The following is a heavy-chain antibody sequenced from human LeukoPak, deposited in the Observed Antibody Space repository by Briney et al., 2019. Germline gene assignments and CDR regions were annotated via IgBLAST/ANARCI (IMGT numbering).Heavy chain of an antibody. J-gene: IGHJ5*02. CDR2: IYYSGST. D-gene: IGHD2-15*01. Sequence: KSSETLSLTCTVSGGSISSYYWSWIRQPPGKGLQWIGDIYYSGSTNYNPSLKSRVTISVDTSKNQFSLKLSSVTAADTAVYYCARRLVGGWFDPWGQGTLVTVSS. CDR3: ARRLVGGWFDP. V-gene: IGHV4-59*08. CDR1: GGSISSYY.